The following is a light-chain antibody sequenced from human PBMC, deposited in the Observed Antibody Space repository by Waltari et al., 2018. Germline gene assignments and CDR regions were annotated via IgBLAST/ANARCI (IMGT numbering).Light chain of an antibody. CDR2: DAS. CDR1: QSVSSY. Sequence: ESVLTQSPPTVSLSPGERATLSCRASQSVSSYLAWYQQKPGQAPRLLIYDASNRATGIPARFSGSGSGTDFTLTISSLEPEDFAVYYCQQRSNWPTFGQGTKLV. CDR3: QQRSNWPT. V-gene: IGKV3-11*01. J-gene: IGKJ2*01.